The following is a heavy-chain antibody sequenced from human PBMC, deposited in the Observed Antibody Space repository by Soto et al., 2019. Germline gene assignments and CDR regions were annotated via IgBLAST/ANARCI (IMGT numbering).Heavy chain of an antibody. D-gene: IGHD3-16*01. CDR2: ISGGGEFT. CDR3: AKDLVGIVSFKIIAY. Sequence: PGGSLRLSCAASGITFSSYAMTWVRQAPGKGLEWVSSISGGGEFTSYADSVKGRFTISRDNSKSTVYLQMDSLRAEDTALYYCAKDLVGIVSFKIIAYWGQGALVTVSS. V-gene: IGHV3-23*01. J-gene: IGHJ4*02. CDR1: GITFSSYA.